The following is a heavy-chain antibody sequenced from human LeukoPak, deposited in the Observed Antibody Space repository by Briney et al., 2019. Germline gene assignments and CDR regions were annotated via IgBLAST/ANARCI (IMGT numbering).Heavy chain of an antibody. J-gene: IGHJ4*02. CDR3: ARLRGYSYGYGDY. CDR1: GFTFSGYS. D-gene: IGHD5-18*01. V-gene: IGHV3-48*04. CDR2: ISSSGNTI. Sequence: GGSLRLSCAASGFTFSGYSMNRVRQAPGMGLEWVSYISSSGNTIDYADSVKGRFTISRDNAKNSLYLQMVSLRVEDTAVYYCARLRGYSYGYGDYWGQGTLVTVSS.